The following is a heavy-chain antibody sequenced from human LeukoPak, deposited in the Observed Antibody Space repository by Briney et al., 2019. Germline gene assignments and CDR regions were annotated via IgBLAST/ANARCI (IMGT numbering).Heavy chain of an antibody. Sequence: GGSLRLSCAASGFTFSNYWMHWVRQVPGKGLVWVSRINDDGSATFYADSVKGRFTISRDNAKNTLFLQINSLRAEDTAVYYCARLWRSDYDYVWGSYRYSPYFDYWGQGTLVTVSS. CDR2: INDDGSAT. CDR1: GFTFSNYW. CDR3: ARLWRSDYDYVWGSYRYSPYFDY. D-gene: IGHD3-16*02. V-gene: IGHV3-74*01. J-gene: IGHJ4*02.